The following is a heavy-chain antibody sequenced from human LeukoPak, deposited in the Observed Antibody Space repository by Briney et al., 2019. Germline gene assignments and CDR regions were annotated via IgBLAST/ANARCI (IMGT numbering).Heavy chain of an antibody. CDR1: GFTFSSYG. Sequence: GGSLRLSCAASGFTFSSYGMNWVRQAPGKGLESVAVISYDGSNIYYADTVKRRFTISRDNSKNTLYLQMNSLRAEDTAVYYCAKDLGYYDSSGYYHYYGMDVWGQGTTVTVSS. J-gene: IGHJ6*02. V-gene: IGHV3-30*18. CDR3: AKDLGYYDSSGYYHYYGMDV. CDR2: ISYDGSNI. D-gene: IGHD3-22*01.